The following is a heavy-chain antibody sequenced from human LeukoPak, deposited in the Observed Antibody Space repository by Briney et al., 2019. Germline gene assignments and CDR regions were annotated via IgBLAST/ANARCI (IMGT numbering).Heavy chain of an antibody. CDR3: ARGFTMVRGVIKGNWFDP. D-gene: IGHD3-10*01. Sequence: PGGSLRLSCAASGFTFSSFWMTWVRQAPGKGLEWVANINQDGSEKYYVDSVKGRFTISRDNAKNSLFLEMNSLRAEDAAVYYCARGFTMVRGVIKGNWFDPWGQGTLVTVSS. CDR2: INQDGSEK. V-gene: IGHV3-7*01. CDR1: GFTFSSFW. J-gene: IGHJ5*02.